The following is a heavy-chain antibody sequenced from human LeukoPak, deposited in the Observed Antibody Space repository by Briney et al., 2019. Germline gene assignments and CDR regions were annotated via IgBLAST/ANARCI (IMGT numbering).Heavy chain of an antibody. CDR1: GYTFTAYY. V-gene: IGHV1-2*02. D-gene: IGHD6-6*01. CDR3: ARVGSITARKNYFDH. CDR2: INPNSCGT. Sequence: AAVKVSCQAAGYTFTAYYIHWVRQAPGQGIEWMGWINPNSCGTNSPQKFQGRVSMTRDSSISTAYMEISRLPSDDTGVYHCARVGSITARKNYFDHWGQGTLVTVSS. J-gene: IGHJ4*02.